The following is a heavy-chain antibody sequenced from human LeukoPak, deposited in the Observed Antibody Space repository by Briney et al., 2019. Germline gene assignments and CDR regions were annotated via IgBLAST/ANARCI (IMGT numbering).Heavy chain of an antibody. J-gene: IGHJ4*02. CDR1: GFTFSGYG. CDR2: IWYDGSNK. Sequence: GGSLRLSCAASGFTFSGYGMHWVRQAPGKGLEWVAVIWYDGSNKYYADSVKGRFTISRDNSKNTLYLQMNSLRAEDTAVYYCARRAYDYSNYDYWGQGTLVTVSS. D-gene: IGHD4-11*01. CDR3: ARRAYDYSNYDY. V-gene: IGHV3-33*01.